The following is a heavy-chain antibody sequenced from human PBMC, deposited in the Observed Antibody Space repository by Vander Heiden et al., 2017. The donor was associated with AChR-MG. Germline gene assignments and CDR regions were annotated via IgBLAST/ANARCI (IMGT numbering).Heavy chain of an antibody. Sequence: EVQLVESGEGLVQPGGSLSLSCAASGSAISSYAMHWVRQAPGKGLEYVSSICTNGGSTYYADSVKGRFTISRDNSKNTLYLQMGSLRAEDMAVYFCARGRSASCYDGMDVWGQGTTVTVSS. CDR3: ARGRSASCYDGMDV. CDR1: GSAISSYA. V-gene: IGHV3-64*02. D-gene: IGHD2-2*01. J-gene: IGHJ6*02. CDR2: ICTNGGST.